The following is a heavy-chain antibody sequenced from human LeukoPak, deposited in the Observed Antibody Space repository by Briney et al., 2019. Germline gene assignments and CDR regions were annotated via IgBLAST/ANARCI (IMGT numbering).Heavy chain of an antibody. J-gene: IGHJ4*02. D-gene: IGHD3-16*02. V-gene: IGHV3-7*01. CDR1: GFTFSSYW. CDR3: ARDGLYDYVWGSYRHDY. Sequence: GGSLRLSCAASGFTFSSYWMSWVRQAPGKGLEWVANIKQDGSEKYYVDSVKGRFTISRDSAKNSLYLQMNSLRAEDTAVYYCARDGLYDYVWGSYRHDYWGQGTLVTVSS. CDR2: IKQDGSEK.